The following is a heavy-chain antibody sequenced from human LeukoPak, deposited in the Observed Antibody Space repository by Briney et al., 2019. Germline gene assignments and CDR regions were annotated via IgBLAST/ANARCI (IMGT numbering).Heavy chain of an antibody. Sequence: ASVKVSCKASGYTFTGYYMHWVRQAPGQGLEWMGWISAYNGNTNYAQKLQGRVTMTTDTSTSTAYMELRSLRSDDTAVYYCARNRGYSYGYYYYGMDVWGQGTTVTVSS. D-gene: IGHD5-18*01. J-gene: IGHJ6*02. CDR3: ARNRGYSYGYYYYGMDV. CDR2: ISAYNGNT. CDR1: GYTFTGYY. V-gene: IGHV1-18*04.